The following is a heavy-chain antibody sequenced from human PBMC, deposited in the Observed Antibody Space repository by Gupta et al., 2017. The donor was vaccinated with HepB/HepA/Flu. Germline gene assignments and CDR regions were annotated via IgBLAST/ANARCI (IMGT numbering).Heavy chain of an antibody. J-gene: IGHJ6*02. V-gene: IGHV4-34*01. D-gene: IGHD3-16*01. Sequence: QVQLQQWGAGLLKPSETLSLTCAVFGGSFGVSYWTWIRQPPGKGLEWIGQIYHTGSVDYNPSLKSRVTISVDTSKNQFSLRLSSVTAADTAIYYCARRGTSNYHYYGMDVWGQGTSVTVSS. CDR1: GGSFGVSY. CDR2: IYHTGSV. CDR3: ARRGTSNYHYYGMDV.